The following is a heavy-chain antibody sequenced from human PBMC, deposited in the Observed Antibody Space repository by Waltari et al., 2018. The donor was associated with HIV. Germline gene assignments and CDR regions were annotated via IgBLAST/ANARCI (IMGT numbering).Heavy chain of an antibody. V-gene: IGHV3-30*04. CDR3: ARGYCGIDCYLGMDV. D-gene: IGHD2-21*02. CDR1: GFTFSTHA. J-gene: IGHJ6*02. Sequence: QVQLVESGGAVVKPGRSLRVSCEATGFTFSTHAMHWLRQASGKGLGWVGYMASGRRSEDAESVRGRVTISIDDSKNILYLQRNSLKREDTAIYCCARGYCGIDCYLGMDVWGQGTTVSVS. CDR2: MASGRRS.